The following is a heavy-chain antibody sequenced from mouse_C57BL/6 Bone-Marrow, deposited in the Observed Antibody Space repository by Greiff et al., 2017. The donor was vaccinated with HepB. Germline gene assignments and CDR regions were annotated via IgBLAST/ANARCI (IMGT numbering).Heavy chain of an antibody. V-gene: IGHV1-81*01. J-gene: IGHJ3*01. CDR1: GYTFTSYG. Sequence: QVQLQQSGAELARPGASVKLSCKASGYTFTSYGISWVKQRTGQGLEWIGEIYTRSGNTYYNEKVKGKATLTADKSSSTAYMELRSLTSEDSAVYFCARKTTVVEGFAYWGQGTLVTVSA. CDR3: ARKTTVVEGFAY. CDR2: IYTRSGNT. D-gene: IGHD1-1*01.